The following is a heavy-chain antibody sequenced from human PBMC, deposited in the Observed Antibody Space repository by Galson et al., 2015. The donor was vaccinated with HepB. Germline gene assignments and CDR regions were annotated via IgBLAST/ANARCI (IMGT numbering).Heavy chain of an antibody. Sequence: SLRLSCAASGFSFSSYSMSWVRQAPGKGLEWVSAISGSGGSTYYADSVKSRFTISRDNSKNTLYLQMNSLRAEDTAVYYCAKDGTYCGGDCYPPVYYFDYWGQGTLVTVSS. J-gene: IGHJ4*02. CDR2: ISGSGGST. D-gene: IGHD2-21*02. V-gene: IGHV3-23*01. CDR1: GFSFSSYS. CDR3: AKDGTYCGGDCYPPVYYFDY.